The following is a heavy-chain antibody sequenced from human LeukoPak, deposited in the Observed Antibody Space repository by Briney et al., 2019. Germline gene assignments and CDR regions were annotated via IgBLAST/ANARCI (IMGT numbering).Heavy chain of an antibody. V-gene: IGHV3-48*04. D-gene: IGHD4-17*01. CDR2: ISSGSSAI. CDR1: GLTFSSYS. Sequence: GGSLRLSCAASGLTFSSYSMNWVRQAPGKGLEWVSYISSGSSAIYYADSVKGRFTISRDNAKNSLYLQMNSLRAEDTAVYYCARANYGDYTFDYWGQGTLVTVSS. J-gene: IGHJ4*02. CDR3: ARANYGDYTFDY.